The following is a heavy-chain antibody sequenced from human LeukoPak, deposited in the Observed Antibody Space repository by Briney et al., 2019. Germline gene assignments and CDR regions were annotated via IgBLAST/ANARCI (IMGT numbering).Heavy chain of an antibody. CDR1: GFTFSSYG. CDR3: AKETYINDYGDSMSFDY. Sequence: GGPLRLSCAASGFTFSSYGMHWVRQAPGKGLEWVAVISYDGSNKYYADSVKGRFTISRDNSKNTLYLQMNSLRAEDTAVYYCAKETYINDYGDSMSFDYWGQGTLVTVSS. V-gene: IGHV3-30*18. CDR2: ISYDGSNK. D-gene: IGHD4-17*01. J-gene: IGHJ4*02.